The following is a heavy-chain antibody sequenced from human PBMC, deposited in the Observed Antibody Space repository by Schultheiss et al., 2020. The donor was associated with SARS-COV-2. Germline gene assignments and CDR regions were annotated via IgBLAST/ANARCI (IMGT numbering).Heavy chain of an antibody. Sequence: GESLKISCVASGFSVSGSYMSWVRQAPGKGLEYVSVIFPTGTTYYADSVKGRFTISRDNAKNSLYLQMNSLRAEDTAIYYCAKKHGSGSPYFDYWGQGTLVTVSS. CDR3: AKKHGSGSPYFDY. CDR1: GFSVSGSY. CDR2: IFPTGTT. V-gene: IGHV3-53*01. D-gene: IGHD3-10*01. J-gene: IGHJ4*02.